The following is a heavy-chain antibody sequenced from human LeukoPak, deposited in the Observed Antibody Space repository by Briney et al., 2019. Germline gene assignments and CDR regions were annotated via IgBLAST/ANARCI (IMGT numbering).Heavy chain of an antibody. V-gene: IGHV3-23*01. CDR3: AKGVEYYDY. CDR2: ISGSGGGT. CDR1: GFTFSSSA. J-gene: IGHJ4*02. D-gene: IGHD2-15*01. Sequence: GGSLRLSCAASGFTFSSSAMSWVRKAPGKGLEWVSAISGSGGGTYYADSVKGRFTISRDNSKNTVYLQMNSLRAEDTAVYYCAKGVEYYDYWDQGALVTVSS.